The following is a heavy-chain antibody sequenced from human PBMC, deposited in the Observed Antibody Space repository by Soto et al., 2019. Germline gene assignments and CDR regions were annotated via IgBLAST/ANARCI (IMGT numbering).Heavy chain of an antibody. V-gene: IGHV1-18*01. J-gene: IGHJ3*02. CDR1: GYTFTSYG. CDR3: ARPVGGGWREDDAFDI. Sequence: ASVKVSCKASGYTFTSYGISWVRQAPGQGLEWMGWISAYNGNTNYAQKLQGRVTMTTDTSTSTAYMELRSLRSGDTAVYYCARPVGGGWREDDAFDIWGQGTMVTVSS. CDR2: ISAYNGNT. D-gene: IGHD6-19*01.